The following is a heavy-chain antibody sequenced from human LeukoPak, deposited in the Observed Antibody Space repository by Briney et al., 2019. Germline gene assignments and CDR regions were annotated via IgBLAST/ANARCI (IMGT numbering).Heavy chain of an antibody. CDR2: INPKSGGT. CDR3: TRWYMITFGGVIAERDDY. J-gene: IGHJ4*02. Sequence: ASVKVSCKASGYTFTGYYMHWVRQAPGQGLEWMGWINPKSGGTNYAQKFQGRVTMTRDTSISTAYMELSRLRSDDTAVYYCTRWYMITFGGVIAERDDYWGQGTLVTVSS. CDR1: GYTFTGYY. D-gene: IGHD3-16*02. V-gene: IGHV1-2*02.